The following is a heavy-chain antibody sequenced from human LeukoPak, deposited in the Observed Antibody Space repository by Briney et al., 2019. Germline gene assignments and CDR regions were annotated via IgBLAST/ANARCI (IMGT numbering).Heavy chain of an antibody. J-gene: IGHJ4*02. CDR1: GFTFSSYA. V-gene: IGHV3-23*01. CDR2: ISGSGGST. Sequence: HPGGSLRLSCAASGFTFSSYAMSWVRQAPGKGLEWVSAISGSGGSTYYADSVKGRFTISRDNSKNTLYLQMNSLRAEDTAVYYCAKDSRSSGWYFGDYWGQGTLVTVSS. D-gene: IGHD6-19*01. CDR3: AKDSRSSGWYFGDY.